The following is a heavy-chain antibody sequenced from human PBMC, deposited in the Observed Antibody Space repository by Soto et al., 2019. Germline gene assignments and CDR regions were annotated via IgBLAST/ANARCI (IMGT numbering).Heavy chain of an antibody. CDR2: ITNSGSTI. D-gene: IGHD3-3*01. J-gene: IGHJ6*02. Sequence: GGSLRLSCAASGFTFSDYYMSWIRQAPGKGLEWVSYITNSGSTIYYADSVKGRFTVSRDNAKNSLYLQMNSLRAEDTAVYYCARDRGILEWLSWGLGYYYYGMDVWGQGTTVTVSS. CDR3: ARDRGILEWLSWGLGYYYYGMDV. CDR1: GFTFSDYY. V-gene: IGHV3-11*01.